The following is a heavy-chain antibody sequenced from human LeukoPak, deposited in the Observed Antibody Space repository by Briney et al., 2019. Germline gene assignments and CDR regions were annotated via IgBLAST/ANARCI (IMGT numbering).Heavy chain of an antibody. CDR2: ISWNSGSI. Sequence: PGGSLRLSCAASGFTFDDYAMHWVRQAPGKGLEWASGISWNSGSIGYADSVKGRFTISRDNAKNSLYLQMNSLRAEDMALYYCAKDNDGYFGYWGQGTLVTVSS. CDR1: GFTFDDYA. CDR3: AKDNDGYFGY. J-gene: IGHJ4*02. V-gene: IGHV3-9*03. D-gene: IGHD3-16*01.